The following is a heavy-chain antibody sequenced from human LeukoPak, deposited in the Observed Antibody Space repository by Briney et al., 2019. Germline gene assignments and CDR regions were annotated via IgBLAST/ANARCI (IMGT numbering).Heavy chain of an antibody. V-gene: IGHV4-39*07. J-gene: IGHJ5*02. CDR3: AREVNDYGNWFDP. CDR1: GGSISSSSYY. CDR2: VYYSGST. D-gene: IGHD4-17*01. Sequence: SETLSLTCTVSGGSISSSSYYWAWIRQPPGKGLEWIGSVYYSGSTYYSPSLKRRVTISVDTSKNHFSLRLTSVTAADTAVYYCAREVNDYGNWFDPWGQGTLVTVSS.